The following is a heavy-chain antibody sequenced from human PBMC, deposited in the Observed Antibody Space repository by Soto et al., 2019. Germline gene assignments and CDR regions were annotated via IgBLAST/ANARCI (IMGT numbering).Heavy chain of an antibody. Sequence: LSLTCTVSGGSISSGDYYWSWIRQPPGKGLEWIGYIYYSGSTYYNPSLKSRVTISVGTSKNQFSLKLSSVTAADTAVYYCARYEVYYYDSSGSYYFDYWGQGTLVTVSS. CDR3: ARYEVYYYDSSGSYYFDY. V-gene: IGHV4-30-4*01. D-gene: IGHD3-22*01. J-gene: IGHJ4*02. CDR1: GGSISSGDYY. CDR2: IYYSGST.